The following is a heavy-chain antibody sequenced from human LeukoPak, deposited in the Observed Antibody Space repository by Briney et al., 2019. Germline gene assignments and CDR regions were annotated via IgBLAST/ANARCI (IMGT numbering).Heavy chain of an antibody. CDR3: ARSGGSCCLDYYYYMDV. D-gene: IGHD2-15*01. V-gene: IGHV1-69*06. CDR2: IIPIFGTT. Sequence: EASVKVSCKASGGTFSSYAISWVRQAPGQGLEWMGGIIPIFGTTNYAQKFQGRVTITADKSTSTAYMELSSLRSEDTAVYYCARSGGSCCLDYYYYMDVWGKGTTVTVSS. CDR1: GGTFSSYA. J-gene: IGHJ6*03.